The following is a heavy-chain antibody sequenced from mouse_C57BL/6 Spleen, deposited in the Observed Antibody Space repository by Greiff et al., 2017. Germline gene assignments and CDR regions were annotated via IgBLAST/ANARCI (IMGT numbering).Heavy chain of an antibody. CDR3: ARHESDAMDY. CDR2: ISSGGSYT. CDR1: GFTFSSYG. Sequence: EVHLVESGGDLVKPGGSLKLSCAASGFTFSSYGLSWVRQTPDKRLEWVATISSGGSYTYYPDSVKGRFTISRDNAKNTLYLQMSSLKSEDTAMYYCARHESDAMDYWGQGTSVTVSS. V-gene: IGHV5-6*01. J-gene: IGHJ4*01.